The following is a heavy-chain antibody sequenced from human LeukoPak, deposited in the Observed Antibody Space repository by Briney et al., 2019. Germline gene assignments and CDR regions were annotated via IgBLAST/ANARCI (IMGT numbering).Heavy chain of an antibody. CDR3: VSCGTTTCIIRFDH. D-gene: IGHD2-2*01. CDR2: IKEDGSEK. Sequence: PGGSLRLSCAASGFTFSRYWMNWVRQARGKGLEWVASIKEDGSEKSYVDSVKGRFTISRDNAKNSLYLQMNSLRAEDTAVYYCVSCGTTTCIIRFDHWGQGTLVTVSS. V-gene: IGHV3-7*01. J-gene: IGHJ4*02. CDR1: GFTFSRYW.